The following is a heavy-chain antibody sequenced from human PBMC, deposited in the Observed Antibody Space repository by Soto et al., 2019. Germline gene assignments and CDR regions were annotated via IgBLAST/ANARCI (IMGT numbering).Heavy chain of an antibody. CDR2: ISSSSSYI. Sequence: GGSLRLSCAASGFTFSSYSMNWVRQAPGKGLEWVSSISSSSSYIYYADSVKGRFTISRDNAKNSLYLQMNSLRAEDTAVYYCARLCSSTSCYNYYYGMDVWGQGTTVTVSS. CDR1: GFTFSSYS. CDR3: ARLCSSTSCYNYYYGMDV. D-gene: IGHD2-2*01. J-gene: IGHJ6*02. V-gene: IGHV3-21*01.